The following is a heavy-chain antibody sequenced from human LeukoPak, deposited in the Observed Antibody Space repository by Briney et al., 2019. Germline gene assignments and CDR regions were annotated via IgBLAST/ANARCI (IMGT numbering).Heavy chain of an antibody. D-gene: IGHD3-16*01. V-gene: IGHV4-61*08. J-gene: IGHJ4*02. CDR2: IYYSGST. CDR3: ARHRRAFGTLFDY. Sequence: SAALSLTYTVSGGSISSGDYYWSWIRQPPGKGLEWIGYIYYSGSTNYNPSLKSRVTISVDTSKNQFSLKLSSVTAADTAVYYCARHRRAFGTLFDYWGQGTLVTVSS. CDR1: GGSISSGDYY.